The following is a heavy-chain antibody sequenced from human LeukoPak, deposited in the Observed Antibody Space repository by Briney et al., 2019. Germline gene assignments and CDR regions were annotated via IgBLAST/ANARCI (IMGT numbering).Heavy chain of an antibody. Sequence: SETLSLTCTVSGGSIGSGSYYWSWIRQPAGKGLEWIGRIYTSGSTNYNPSLKSRVTISVDTSKNQFSLKLSSVTAADTAVYYCARDHPGLRFFAFDIWGQGTMVTVSS. V-gene: IGHV4-61*02. D-gene: IGHD3-3*01. J-gene: IGHJ3*02. CDR3: ARDHPGLRFFAFDI. CDR2: IYTSGST. CDR1: GGSIGSGSYY.